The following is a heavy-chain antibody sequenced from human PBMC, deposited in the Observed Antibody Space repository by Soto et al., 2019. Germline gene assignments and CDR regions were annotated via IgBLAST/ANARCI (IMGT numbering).Heavy chain of an antibody. D-gene: IGHD3-3*01. J-gene: IGHJ6*02. CDR2: IYHSGST. CDR1: GYSISSGYY. V-gene: IGHV4-38-2*02. CDR3: ARDLFWSGYAYYYYYGMDV. Sequence: SETLSLTCAVSGYSISSGYYWGWIRQHPGKGLEWIGSIYHSGSTYYNPSLKSRVTISVDASKNQFSLKLSSVTAADTAVYYCARDLFWSGYAYYYYYGMDVWGQGTTVTVSS.